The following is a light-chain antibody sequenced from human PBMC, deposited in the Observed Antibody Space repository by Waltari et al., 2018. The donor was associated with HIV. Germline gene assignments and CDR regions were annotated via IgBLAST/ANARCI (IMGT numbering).Light chain of an antibody. CDR3: CSYAGGGVNVM. CDR2: DVT. J-gene: IGLJ3*02. CDR1: CTDVGSYNL. Sequence: QSALTQPASVSGSPGQSITISCTGTCTDVGSYNLVSWYQQHPGEAPTLIIYDVTKRRPVVFSRFSGAKSGNTASLTISAVQDDDEENDYCCSYAGGGVNVMFGGGTKLTAL. V-gene: IGLV2-23*02.